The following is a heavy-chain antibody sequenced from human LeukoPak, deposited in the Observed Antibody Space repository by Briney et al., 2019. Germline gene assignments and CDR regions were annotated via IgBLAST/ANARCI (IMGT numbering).Heavy chain of an antibody. V-gene: IGHV1-24*01. D-gene: IGHD3-22*01. CDR1: GHTLTELS. CDR2: FDPEDGET. CDR3: ATVRYYYDSSGYYLDY. J-gene: IGHJ4*02. Sequence: ASVKVSCKVSGHTLTELSMHWVRQAPGKGLEWMGGFDPEDGETIYAQKFQGRVTMTEDTSTDTAYMELSSLRSEDTAVYYCATVRYYYDSSGYYLDYWGQGTLVTVSS.